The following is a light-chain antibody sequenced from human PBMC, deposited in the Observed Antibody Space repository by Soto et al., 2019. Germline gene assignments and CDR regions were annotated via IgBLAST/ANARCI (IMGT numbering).Light chain of an antibody. J-gene: IGKJ5*01. V-gene: IGKV3-11*01. Sequence: EIVLTQSPATLSLSPGERVTLSCRASQSVSSYFAWYQQKPGQAPRILIYDASNRATGIPPRFSGSGSGTDFSLAISSLEPEDFAVYYCQQRSNGPLTFGHGTRLEIK. CDR2: DAS. CDR1: QSVSSY. CDR3: QQRSNGPLT.